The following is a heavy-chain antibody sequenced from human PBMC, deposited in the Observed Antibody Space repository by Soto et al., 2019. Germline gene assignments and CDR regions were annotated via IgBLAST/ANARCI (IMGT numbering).Heavy chain of an antibody. J-gene: IGHJ4*02. Sequence: GVLRLSCAASGFTFSSYAMSWVRQAPGKGLEWVSAISGSGGSTYYADSVKGRFTISRDNSKNTLYLQMNSLRAEDTAVYYCAKTDRASYYDFWSGYSHFDYWGQGTLVTVSS. V-gene: IGHV3-23*01. CDR3: AKTDRASYYDFWSGYSHFDY. CDR2: ISGSGGST. CDR1: GFTFSSYA. D-gene: IGHD3-3*01.